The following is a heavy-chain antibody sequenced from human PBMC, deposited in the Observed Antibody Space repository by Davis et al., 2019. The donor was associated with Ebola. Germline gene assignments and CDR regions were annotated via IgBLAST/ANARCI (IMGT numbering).Heavy chain of an antibody. CDR2: IYPGDSDT. Sequence: PGGSLRLSCKGSGYTFTSYWIAWVRQMPGKGLEWMGIIYPGDSDTTYSPSFQGQVTISADKSISTAYLQWSSLKAPDTAMYYCARQGHISGWVMDYWGQGTLVTVSA. CDR3: ARQGHISGWVMDY. V-gene: IGHV5-51*01. D-gene: IGHD6-19*01. CDR1: GYTFTSYW. J-gene: IGHJ4*02.